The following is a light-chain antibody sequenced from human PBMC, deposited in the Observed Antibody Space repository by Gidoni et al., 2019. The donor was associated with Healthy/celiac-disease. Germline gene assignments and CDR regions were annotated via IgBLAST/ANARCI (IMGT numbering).Light chain of an antibody. J-gene: IGKJ5*01. CDR2: DAA. Sequence: EIVLTQSPATLSLSPGERATLSCRASQSVSSYLAWYQQKPGQAPRLLIYDAANRATGIPARVSGSGSGTDFTLTISRREPEDFAVYYCQQRSNWRITFGQGTRLEIK. CDR3: QQRSNWRIT. CDR1: QSVSSY. V-gene: IGKV3-11*01.